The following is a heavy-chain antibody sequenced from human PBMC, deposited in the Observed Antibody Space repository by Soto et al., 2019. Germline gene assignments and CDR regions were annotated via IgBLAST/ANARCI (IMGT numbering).Heavy chain of an antibody. Sequence: GGSLRLSCAASGFTFSDYYMSWIRQAPGKGLEWVSYISSSGSTIYYADSVKGRFTISRYNAKNSLYLQMNSLRAEDTAVYYFARDLKYFCVGICYGGLVSQNTPNGFDPWGQGTLVTVSS. CDR3: ARDLKYFCVGICYGGLVSQNTPNGFDP. V-gene: IGHV3-11*01. CDR1: GFTFSDYY. CDR2: ISSSGSTI. J-gene: IGHJ5*02. D-gene: IGHD2-15*01.